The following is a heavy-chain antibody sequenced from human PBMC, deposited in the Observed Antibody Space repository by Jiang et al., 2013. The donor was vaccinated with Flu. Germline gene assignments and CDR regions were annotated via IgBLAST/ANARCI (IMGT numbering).Heavy chain of an antibody. Sequence: QAPGQGLEWMGWINPNSGGTNYAQKFQGWVTMTRDTSISTAYMELSRLRSDDTAVYYCASSTGTAAGDYYYYGMDVWGQGTTVTVSS. J-gene: IGHJ6*02. D-gene: IGHD1-1*01. V-gene: IGHV1-2*04. CDR3: ASSTGTAAGDYYYYGMDV. CDR2: INPNSGGT.